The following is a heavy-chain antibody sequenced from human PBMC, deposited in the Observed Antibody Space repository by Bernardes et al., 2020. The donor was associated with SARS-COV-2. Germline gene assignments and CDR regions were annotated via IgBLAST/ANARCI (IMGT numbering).Heavy chain of an antibody. J-gene: IGHJ5*02. V-gene: IGHV1-8*01. CDR2: MNPDSANT. CDR1: GYTFTTYD. CDR3: ARGPIGVAGTRVFDWFDP. Sequence: ASVKVSCKASGYTFTTYDINWVRQAAGQGLEWMVWMNPDSANTSYAQKFQGRITMTRNTSISTAYMELSSLRSEDTAVYYCARGPIGVAGTRVFDWFDPWGQGTLVTVSS. D-gene: IGHD6-19*01.